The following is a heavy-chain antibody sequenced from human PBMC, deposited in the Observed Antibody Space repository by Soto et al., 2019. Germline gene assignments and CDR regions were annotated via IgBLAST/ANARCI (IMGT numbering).Heavy chain of an antibody. CDR1: GYTFTSYD. Sequence: GASVKVSCKASGYTFTSYDINWVRQATGQGLEWMGWMNPNSGNTGYAQKFQGRVTMTRNTSISTAYMGLSSLRSEDTAVYYCARGNTNYDFWSGYYDHIDYWGQGTLVTVSS. J-gene: IGHJ4*02. CDR2: MNPNSGNT. V-gene: IGHV1-8*01. CDR3: ARGNTNYDFWSGYYDHIDY. D-gene: IGHD3-3*01.